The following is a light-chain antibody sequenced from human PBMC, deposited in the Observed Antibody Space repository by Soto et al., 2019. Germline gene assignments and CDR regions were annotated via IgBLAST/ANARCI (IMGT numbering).Light chain of an antibody. J-gene: IGKJ1*01. Sequence: EIVMTQSPATLSVSPGERATLSCRASQSVSSNLAWYQQKPGQAPRLLIYGASTRATGIPARFSGSGSGTEFTLTTSSLQSEDFSVCYCQQYNNWPPWTFRQGTKVEIK. CDR1: QSVSSN. CDR3: QQYNNWPPWT. CDR2: GAS. V-gene: IGKV3-15*01.